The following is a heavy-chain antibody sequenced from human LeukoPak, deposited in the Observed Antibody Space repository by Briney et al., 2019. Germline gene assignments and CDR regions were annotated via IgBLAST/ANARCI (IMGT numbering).Heavy chain of an antibody. CDR3: ARDLASMGVIFFDY. J-gene: IGHJ4*02. CDR2: ISAYNGNT. D-gene: IGHD3-16*02. Sequence: ASVKVFCKASGYTFTSFGISWVRQAPGQGLEWMGWISAYNGNTNYAQKLQGRVTMTTDTSTSTAYMELRSLRSDDTAVYYCARDLASMGVIFFDYWGQGTLVTVSS. V-gene: IGHV1-18*01. CDR1: GYTFTSFG.